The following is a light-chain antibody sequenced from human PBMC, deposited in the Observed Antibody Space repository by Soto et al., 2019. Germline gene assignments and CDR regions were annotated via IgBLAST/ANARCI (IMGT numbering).Light chain of an antibody. CDR1: QSVSSY. J-gene: IGKJ1*01. V-gene: IGKV3-11*01. CDR2: DAS. Sequence: EIVLTQSPATLSLSPGERATLSCRASQSVSSYLAWYQQKPGQAPRLLIYDASNRATDIPARFSGSGSGTDFTLTISSLEPEDFAVYYCQQRSKWPMTFGQGTKVEIK. CDR3: QQRSKWPMT.